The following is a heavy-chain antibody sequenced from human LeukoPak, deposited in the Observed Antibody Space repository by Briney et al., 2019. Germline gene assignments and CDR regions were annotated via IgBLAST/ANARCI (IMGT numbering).Heavy chain of an antibody. Sequence: GGSLRLSCAASGFTFSSYGMSWVRQAPGKGLEWVSAISGSGGSTYYADSVKGRFTISRDNSKNTLYLQMNSLRAEDTAVYYCAPPVGVVPAASHYWGQGTLVTVSP. CDR2: ISGSGGST. D-gene: IGHD2-2*01. CDR1: GFTFSSYG. CDR3: APPVGVVPAASHY. V-gene: IGHV3-23*01. J-gene: IGHJ4*02.